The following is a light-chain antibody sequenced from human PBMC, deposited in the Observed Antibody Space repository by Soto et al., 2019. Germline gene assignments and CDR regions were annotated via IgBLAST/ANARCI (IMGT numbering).Light chain of an antibody. CDR1: SSDVGGYNY. Sequence: QLVLTQPRSVSGSPGQSVTFSCTGTSSDVGGYNYVSWYQQHPGKAPKLMIYDVSKRPSGVPDRFSGSKSGNTASLTISGLQAEDEADYYCCSYAGSYSYVFGTGTKLTVL. CDR2: DVS. V-gene: IGLV2-11*01. CDR3: CSYAGSYSYV. J-gene: IGLJ1*01.